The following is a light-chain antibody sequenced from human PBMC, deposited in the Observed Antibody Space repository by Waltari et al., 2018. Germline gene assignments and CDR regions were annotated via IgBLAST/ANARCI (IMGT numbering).Light chain of an antibody. CDR3: CSYAGSSTRVV. Sequence: QSALTQPASVSGSPGQSITISCTGTSSDVGGYNSVSWYQQHPGKAPKLMIYDVSKRPSGVSNRFSGSKSGNTASLTISGLQAEDEADYYCCSYAGSSTRVVFGGGTKLTVL. V-gene: IGLV2-23*02. J-gene: IGLJ2*01. CDR2: DVS. CDR1: SSDVGGYNS.